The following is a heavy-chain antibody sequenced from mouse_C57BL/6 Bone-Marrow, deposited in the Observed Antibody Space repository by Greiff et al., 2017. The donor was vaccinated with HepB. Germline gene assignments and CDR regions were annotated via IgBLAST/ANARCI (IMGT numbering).Heavy chain of an antibody. D-gene: IGHD2-1*01. CDR3: TRYHGNYSAWFAY. Sequence: VQLQQSGTVLARPGASVKMSCKTSGYTFTSYWMHWVKQRPGQGLEWLGAIYPGNSDTSYNQKFKGKAKLTAVTSASTAYMELSSLTNEDSAVYYCTRYHGNYSAWFAYWGQGTLVTVSA. V-gene: IGHV1-5*01. CDR1: GYTFTSYW. J-gene: IGHJ3*01. CDR2: IYPGNSDT.